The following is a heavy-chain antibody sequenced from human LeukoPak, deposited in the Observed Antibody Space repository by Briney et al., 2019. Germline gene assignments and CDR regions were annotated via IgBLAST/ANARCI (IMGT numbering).Heavy chain of an antibody. CDR2: ISYDGSSK. CDR3: AKDGLWFGVLLQTPDY. J-gene: IGHJ4*02. D-gene: IGHD3-10*01. CDR1: GFTFSNYG. V-gene: IGHV3-30*18. Sequence: GGSLRLSCAASGFTFSNYGMHWVRQAPGKGLEWVAVISYDGSSKYYADSVKGRFTISRDNSKNTLYLQMNSLRAEDTAVYYCAKDGLWFGVLLQTPDYWGQGTLVTVSS.